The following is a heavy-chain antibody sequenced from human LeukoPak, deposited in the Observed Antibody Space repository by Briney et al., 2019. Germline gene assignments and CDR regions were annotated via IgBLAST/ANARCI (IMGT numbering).Heavy chain of an antibody. CDR2: IRYDGSNK. D-gene: IGHD6-19*01. CDR3: AKDLVAVAAHGDY. J-gene: IGHJ4*02. CDR1: GFTFSSYG. Sequence: QPGGSLRLSCAASGFTFSSYGMHWVRQAPGKGLEWVAFIRYDGSNKYYADSVKGRFTISRDNSKNTLYLQMNSLRAEDTAVYYCAKDLVAVAAHGDYWRQGTLVTVSS. V-gene: IGHV3-30*02.